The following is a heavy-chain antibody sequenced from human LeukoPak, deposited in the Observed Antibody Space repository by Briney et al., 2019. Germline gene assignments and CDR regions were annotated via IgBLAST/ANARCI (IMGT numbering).Heavy chain of an antibody. V-gene: IGHV3-30-3*01. CDR3: ATDDYDSSGQHY. J-gene: IGHJ4*02. Sequence: PGGSLRLSCAASGFTFSGYPIHWVRQAPGKGLEWVAVISYDGSNKYYADSVKGRFTISRDNSKNTLYLQMNSLRAEDTAVYYCATDDYDSSGQHYWGQGTLVTVSS. D-gene: IGHD3-22*01. CDR1: GFTFSGYP. CDR2: ISYDGSNK.